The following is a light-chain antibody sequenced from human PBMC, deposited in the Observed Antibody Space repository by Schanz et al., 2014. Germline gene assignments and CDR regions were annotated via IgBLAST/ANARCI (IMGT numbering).Light chain of an antibody. CDR2: TAS. CDR1: QGIDKW. Sequence: DIQMTQSPSSVSASVGDRVTITCRASQGIDKWLAWYQHKPGKAPNLLIYTASTLQSGVPSRFSGSGSGTEFTLNISRLHHDDLANYYCKQVNGYVRTFGQGTKVEIK. J-gene: IGKJ1*01. CDR3: KQVNGYVRT. V-gene: IGKV1-12*01.